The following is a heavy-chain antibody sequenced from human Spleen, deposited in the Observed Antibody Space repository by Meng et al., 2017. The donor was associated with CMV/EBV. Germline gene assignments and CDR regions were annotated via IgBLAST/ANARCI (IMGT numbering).Heavy chain of an antibody. CDR2: INHSGST. CDR3: ARGGIWLWFGELKFDP. D-gene: IGHD3-10*01. Sequence: SETLSLTCAVYGGSFDRYYWTWIRQSPGKGLEWIGEINHSGSTNYNPSLKSRVTMSVDTSKNRFSLNLRSVTAADTAVYYCARGGIWLWFGELKFDPWGQGTPVTVSS. J-gene: IGHJ5*02. V-gene: IGHV4-34*01. CDR1: GGSFDRYY.